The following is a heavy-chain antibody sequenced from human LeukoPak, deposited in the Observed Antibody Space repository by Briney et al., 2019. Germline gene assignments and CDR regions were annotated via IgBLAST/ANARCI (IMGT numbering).Heavy chain of an antibody. CDR3: AKGYCSSTSCPNDY. CDR1: GFTFSSYA. Sequence: PGXSLRLSCAASGFTFSSYAMSWVRQAPGKGLEWVSAISGSGGSTYYADSVRGRFTISRDNSKNTLYLQMNSLRAEDTAVYYCAKGYCSSTSCPNDYWGQGTLVTVSS. V-gene: IGHV3-23*01. J-gene: IGHJ4*02. CDR2: ISGSGGST. D-gene: IGHD2-2*01.